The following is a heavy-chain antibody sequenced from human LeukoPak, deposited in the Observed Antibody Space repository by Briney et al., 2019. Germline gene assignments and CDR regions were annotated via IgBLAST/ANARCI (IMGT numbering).Heavy chain of an antibody. CDR2: IYYSGST. CDR1: GGSISSGGYY. Sequence: SETLSLTCTVSGGSISSGGYYWSWIRQHPGKGLEWIGYIYYSGSTHYNPSLKSRVTISVDTSKNQFSLKLSSVTAADTAVYYCARDVPDYCSSTSCYSGWNAFDIWGQGTMVTVSS. D-gene: IGHD2-2*01. V-gene: IGHV4-31*03. J-gene: IGHJ3*02. CDR3: ARDVPDYCSSTSCYSGWNAFDI.